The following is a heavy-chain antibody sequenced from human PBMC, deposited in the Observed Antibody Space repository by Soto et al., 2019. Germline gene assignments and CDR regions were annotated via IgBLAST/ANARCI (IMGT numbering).Heavy chain of an antibody. V-gene: IGHV3-30-3*01. D-gene: IGHD6-19*01. J-gene: IGHJ4*02. CDR3: ARETLRWGYSSGSFDY. CDR2: ISYDGSNK. CDR1: GFTFSSYA. Sequence: GGSLRLSCAASGFTFSSYAMHWVRQAPGKGLEWVAVISYDGSNKYYADSVKGRFTISRDNSKNTLYLQMNSLRAEDTAVYYCARETLRWGYSSGSFDYWGQGTLVTVSS.